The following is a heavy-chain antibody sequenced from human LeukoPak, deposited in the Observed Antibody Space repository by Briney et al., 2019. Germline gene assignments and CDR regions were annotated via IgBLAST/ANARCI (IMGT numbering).Heavy chain of an antibody. Sequence: PGGSLRLSCAPSGFVFSNYAMNWVPQAPGKGLEYVSAITGDGSTPYYANSVKGRFTISRDNSKNTLYLQMGSLRSEDMAVYYCARVGFSGYDSWGQGTLVTVSS. D-gene: IGHD5-12*01. V-gene: IGHV3-64*01. J-gene: IGHJ5*02. CDR3: ARVGFSGYDS. CDR2: ITGDGSTP. CDR1: GFVFSNYA.